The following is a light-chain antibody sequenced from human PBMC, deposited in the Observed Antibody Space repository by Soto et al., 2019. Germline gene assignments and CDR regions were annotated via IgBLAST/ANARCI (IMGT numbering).Light chain of an antibody. CDR1: QSVSSY. V-gene: IGKV3-11*01. CDR2: NAS. J-gene: IGKJ5*01. CDR3: QQHSNRPQNT. Sequence: EIVLTQSPATLSLSPGERATLSCRASQSVSSYLAWYQQKPGQAPRLLIYNASNRATGIPARVSGSGSGTDFTLTISSLEAEDFAVYYCQQHSNRPQNTFGQGTRLEIK.